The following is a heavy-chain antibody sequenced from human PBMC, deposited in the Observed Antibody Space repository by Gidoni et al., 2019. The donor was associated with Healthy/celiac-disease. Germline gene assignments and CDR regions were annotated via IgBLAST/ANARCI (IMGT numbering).Heavy chain of an antibody. CDR3: ARGRETGIAAAGTSSGDY. J-gene: IGHJ4*02. CDR2: ISYDGSNK. V-gene: IGHV3-30-3*01. CDR1: GFTFSSYA. Sequence: QVQLVESGGGVVQPGRSLRLSCAAPGFTFSSYAMHWVRQAPGKGLEWVAVISYDGSNKYYADSVKGRFTISRDNSKNTLYLQMNSLRAEDTAVYYCARGRETGIAAAGTSSGDYWGQGTLVTVSS. D-gene: IGHD6-13*01.